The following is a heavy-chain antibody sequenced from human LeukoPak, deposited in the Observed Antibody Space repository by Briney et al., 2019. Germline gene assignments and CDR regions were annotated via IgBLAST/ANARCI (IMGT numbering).Heavy chain of an antibody. V-gene: IGHV3-30-3*01. Sequence: AGRSLRLSCAATGFTFSNYVIHWGRQAPGKGLEWVAFISDDGSRQHYADSVKGRFTISRDNSKNTLNLQLNSLRAEDTAVYYCVKDRTGTYTLDYWGQGTLVTVSS. CDR2: ISDDGSRQ. CDR3: VKDRTGTYTLDY. D-gene: IGHD3-10*01. CDR1: GFTFSNYV. J-gene: IGHJ4*02.